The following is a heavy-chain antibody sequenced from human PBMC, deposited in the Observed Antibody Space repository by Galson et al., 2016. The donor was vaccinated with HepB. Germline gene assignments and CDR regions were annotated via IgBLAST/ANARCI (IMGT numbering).Heavy chain of an antibody. D-gene: IGHD6-19*01. CDR2: IRGDGSAT. CDR1: GFTSTNYA. V-gene: IGHV3-23*01. Sequence: SLRLSCAASGFTSTNYAMTWVRQAPGRGLAWVSTIRGDGSATLYAHAVKGRFTISTDSSKNTLYLHMSGLRAEDTAVYYCAKAQPTHTIGCGGAFDVWRQGTMVTVFS. CDR3: AKAQPTHTIGCGGAFDV. J-gene: IGHJ3*01.